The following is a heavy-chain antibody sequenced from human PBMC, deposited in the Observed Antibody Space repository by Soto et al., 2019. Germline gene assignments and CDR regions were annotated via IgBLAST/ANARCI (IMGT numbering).Heavy chain of an antibody. CDR2: IVVGSGNT. J-gene: IGHJ6*02. CDR3: AAHSIAAAGGYYYYGMDV. Sequence: SVKVSCKASGFTFTSSAVQWVRQARGQRLEWIGWIVVGSGNTNYAQKFQERVTITRDMSTSTAYMELSSLRSEDTAVYYCAAHSIAAAGGYYYYGMDVWGQGTTVTVSS. D-gene: IGHD6-13*01. V-gene: IGHV1-58*01. CDR1: GFTFTSSA.